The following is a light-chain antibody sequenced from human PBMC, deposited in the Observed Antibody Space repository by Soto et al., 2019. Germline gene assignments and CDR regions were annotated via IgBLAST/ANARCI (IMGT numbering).Light chain of an antibody. J-gene: IGLJ1*01. CDR1: STDIGTYNS. Sequence: QSALTQPASVSGSPGRSITISCTGTSTDIGTYNSVSWYQHHPGKAPKLLIYEVTKRPSEVPDRFSGSKSGNTASLTVSGLQAEDEADYFCCSHAGDNTYVFGTGTKVTVL. CDR2: EVT. V-gene: IGLV2-8*01. CDR3: CSHAGDNTYV.